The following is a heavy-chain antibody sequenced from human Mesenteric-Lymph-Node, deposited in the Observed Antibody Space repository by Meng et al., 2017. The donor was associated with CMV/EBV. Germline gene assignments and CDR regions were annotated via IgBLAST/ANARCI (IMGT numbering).Heavy chain of an antibody. V-gene: IGHV3-74*01. Sequence: FTFSTYWMHWVRQAPGRGLVWLSRINYDGRGTDYADSVKGRFTISRDNAKNTLHLQMNSLRAEDTAVYYCARGPYYFDSDGSNWLDSWGQGTLVTVSS. J-gene: IGHJ5*01. CDR3: ARGPYYFDSDGSNWLDS. CDR1: FTFSTYW. D-gene: IGHD3-22*01. CDR2: INYDGRGT.